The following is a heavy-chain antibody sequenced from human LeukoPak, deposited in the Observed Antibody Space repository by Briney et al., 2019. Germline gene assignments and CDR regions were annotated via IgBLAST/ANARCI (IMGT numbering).Heavy chain of an antibody. CDR2: IYTSGRT. Sequence: PSQTLSLTCSVSGGSISSGSYYWSWIRQPAGKGLEWIGRIYTSGRTSYNPSLKGRVTISVDTSKNQFSLELSSVTAADTAVYYCARDFHSSGYYAFDIWGRGTMVIVSS. D-gene: IGHD3-22*01. V-gene: IGHV4-61*02. J-gene: IGHJ3*02. CDR3: ARDFHSSGYYAFDI. CDR1: GGSISSGSYY.